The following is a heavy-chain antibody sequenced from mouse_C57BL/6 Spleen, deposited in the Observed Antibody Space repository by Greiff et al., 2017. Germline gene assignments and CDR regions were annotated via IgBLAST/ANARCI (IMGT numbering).Heavy chain of an antibody. CDR2: IRLKSDNYAT. V-gene: IGHV6-3*01. D-gene: IGHD1-1*01. CDR3: TGGGPTVVAPCAMDY. Sequence: DVKLVESGGGLVQPGGSMKLSCVASGFTFSNYWMNWVRQSPEKGLEWVAQIRLKSDNYATHYAESVKGRFTISRDDSKSSVYLQMNNLSAEDTGIYYCTGGGPTVVAPCAMDYWGQGTSVTVSS. CDR1: GFTFSNYW. J-gene: IGHJ4*01.